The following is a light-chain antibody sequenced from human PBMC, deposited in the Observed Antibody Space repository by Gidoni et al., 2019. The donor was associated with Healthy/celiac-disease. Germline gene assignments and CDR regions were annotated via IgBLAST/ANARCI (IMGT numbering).Light chain of an antibody. V-gene: IGLV2-14*03. CDR1: SSDVGCYNY. Sequence: QSALTQPDSVSGSPGQSITISCTGTSSDVGCYNYVPWYQQHPGKAPKLMIYDVSNRPSGVSNRFSGSKSVNTASLTISGLQAEDEADYYCSSYTSSSTVVFGGGTKLTVL. CDR2: DVS. CDR3: SSYTSSSTVV. J-gene: IGLJ2*01.